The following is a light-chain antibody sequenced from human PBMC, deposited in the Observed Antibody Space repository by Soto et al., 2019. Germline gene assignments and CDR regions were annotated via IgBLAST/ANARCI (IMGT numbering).Light chain of an antibody. Sequence: DIVMTQSPDSLAVSLGERATINCKSSQSVLYSSNNKNYLAWYQQKPGKAPNLLIYTASNLQSGVPSRFSGSGSGTHFTLTISSLQPEDFGTYYCQQTDSFPITFGQGTRLEIK. CDR2: TAS. J-gene: IGKJ5*01. CDR3: QQTDSFPIT. CDR1: QSVLYSSNNKNY. V-gene: IGKV4-1*01.